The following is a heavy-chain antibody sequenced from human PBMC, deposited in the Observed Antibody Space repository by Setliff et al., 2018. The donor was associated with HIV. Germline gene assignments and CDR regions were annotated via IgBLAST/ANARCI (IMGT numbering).Heavy chain of an antibody. J-gene: IGHJ3*02. V-gene: IGHV1-69*13. CDR1: GGTFNSYA. D-gene: IGHD6-19*01. Sequence: SVKVSCKASGGTFNSYAINWVRQAPGQGLEWMGGIIPVFGTANYAQNFQGRVTITADESTRTAYMELSSLRSEDTAVYYCARGMYSSGWYDAFDIWGQGTMVTVSS. CDR2: IIPVFGTA. CDR3: ARGMYSSGWYDAFDI.